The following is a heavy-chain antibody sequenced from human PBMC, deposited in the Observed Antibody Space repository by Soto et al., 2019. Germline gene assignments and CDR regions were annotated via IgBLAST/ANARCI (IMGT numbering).Heavy chain of an antibody. CDR3: AKALYYDSSGYPDLGY. J-gene: IGHJ3*01. CDR1: GFTLSSYA. V-gene: IGHV3-23*01. Sequence: GGSLSLSCAASGFTLSSYAMSWVRQAPGKGLEWVSAISGSGGSTYYADSVKGRFTISRDNSKNTLYLQMNSLRAEDTAVYYCAKALYYDSSGYPDLGYWGQGTMVTVSS. CDR2: ISGSGGST. D-gene: IGHD3-22*01.